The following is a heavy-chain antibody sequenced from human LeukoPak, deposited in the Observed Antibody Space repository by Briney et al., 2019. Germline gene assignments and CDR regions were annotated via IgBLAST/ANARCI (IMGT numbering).Heavy chain of an antibody. CDR1: GFSFISYS. Sequence: PGGSLRLSCAASGFSFISYSMNWVRQAPGKGLEWISYISTTGDRIQYADSVKGRFTISRDNAKNSLYLQMNSLRAEDTAVYYCVRDTKEYWGQGTLVTVSS. V-gene: IGHV3-48*04. D-gene: IGHD2-8*01. CDR2: ISTTGDRI. J-gene: IGHJ4*02. CDR3: VRDTKEY.